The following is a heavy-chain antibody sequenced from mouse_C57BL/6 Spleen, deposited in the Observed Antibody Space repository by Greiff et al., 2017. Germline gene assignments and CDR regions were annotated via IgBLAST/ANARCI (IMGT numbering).Heavy chain of an antibody. CDR3: ARELRYPPMGD. Sequence: EVKLVESGGGLVKPGGSLKLSCAASGFTFSDYGMHWVRQAPEKGLEWVAYISSGSSTIYYADTVKGRVTISRDNAKNTLFLHMTSLRSEDTAMYYCARELRYPPMGDWGKGTSVTVA. J-gene: IGHJ4*01. CDR2: ISSGSSTI. V-gene: IGHV5-17*01. D-gene: IGHD1-1*01. CDR1: GFTFSDYG.